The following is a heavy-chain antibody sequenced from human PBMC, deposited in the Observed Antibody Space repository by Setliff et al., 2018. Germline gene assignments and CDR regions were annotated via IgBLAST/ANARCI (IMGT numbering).Heavy chain of an antibody. Sequence: GGSLRLSCDASGFSFNTYWMYWVRKVPGKGLVWVSGINKDGDGTWYADSVKGRFTISRDNSKNTLYLQMNSLRAEDTAVYYCAKQGLLWFGELFHPHDYWGQGTLVTVSS. CDR1: GFSFNTYW. D-gene: IGHD3-10*01. J-gene: IGHJ4*02. CDR3: AKQGLLWFGELFHPHDY. CDR2: INKDGDGT. V-gene: IGHV3-74*01.